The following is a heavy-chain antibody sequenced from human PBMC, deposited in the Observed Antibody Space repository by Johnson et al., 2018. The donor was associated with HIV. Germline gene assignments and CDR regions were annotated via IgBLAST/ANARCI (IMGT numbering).Heavy chain of an antibody. CDR3: AKSIVVVIAGNNDDAFDI. CDR2: ISSDGSNE. V-gene: IGHV3-30*18. CDR1: GFTFSRYG. D-gene: IGHD2-21*01. Sequence: VQLVESGGGVVQPGGSLRLSCVASGFTFSRYGMQWVRQAPGKGLECVAVISSDGSNEYYADSVKGRSTLSRDNPKNTLYLQMNSLRAEDTAVYYCAKSIVVVIAGNNDDAFDIWGQGTMVTVSS. J-gene: IGHJ3*02.